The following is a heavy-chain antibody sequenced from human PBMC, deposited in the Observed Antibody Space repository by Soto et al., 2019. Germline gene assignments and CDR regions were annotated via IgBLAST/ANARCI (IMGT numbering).Heavy chain of an antibody. D-gene: IGHD1-7*01. CDR2: ISSSSSYI. J-gene: IGHJ4*02. Sequence: EGSLRLSCAASGFTFSSYSMNWVRQAPGKGLEWVSSISSSSSYIYYADSVKGRFTISRDNAKNSLYLQMNSLRAEDTAVYYCAKFGHWNYANYFDYWGQGTLVTVSS. CDR1: GFTFSSYS. V-gene: IGHV3-21*04. CDR3: AKFGHWNYANYFDY.